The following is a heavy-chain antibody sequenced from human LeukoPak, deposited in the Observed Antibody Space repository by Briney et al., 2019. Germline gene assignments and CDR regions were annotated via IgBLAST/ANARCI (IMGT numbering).Heavy chain of an antibody. CDR1: GYTFTGYY. D-gene: IGHD1-26*01. CDR2: INPNSGGT. V-gene: IGHV1-2*02. J-gene: IGHJ4*02. CDR3: ARVYGGSYGSEYVVYFDY. Sequence: ASVKVSCKASGYTFTGYYMHWVRQAPGQGLEWMGWINPNSGGTNYAQKFQGRVTMTRDTSISTAYMELSRLRSDDTAVYYCARVYGGSYGSEYVVYFDYWGQGTLVTVSS.